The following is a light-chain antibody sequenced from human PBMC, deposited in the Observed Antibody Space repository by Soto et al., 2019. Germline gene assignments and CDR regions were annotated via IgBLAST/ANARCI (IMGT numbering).Light chain of an antibody. J-gene: IGKJ3*01. Sequence: EIVLTQSPGTLSLSPGERVTLSCRASQSISSSYLAWYQQKPGQAPRLLIYGASGRATGIPDRFSGSGSGTDLTLTISRLEPEDFALYYCQQYGSSPRIFTFGPGTKVDIK. CDR3: QQYGSSPRIFT. CDR2: GAS. CDR1: QSISSSY. V-gene: IGKV3-20*01.